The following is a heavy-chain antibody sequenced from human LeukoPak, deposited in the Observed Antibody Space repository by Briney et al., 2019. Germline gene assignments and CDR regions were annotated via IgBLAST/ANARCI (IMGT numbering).Heavy chain of an antibody. V-gene: IGHV3-30*04. Sequence: GRSLRLSCAASGFTFSSYAMHWVRQAPGKGLEWVAVISYDGSNKYYADSVKGRFTISRDNSKNTLYLQMNSLRAEDTAVYYCARPSTTNYYYGMDVWGQGTTVTVSS. CDR2: ISYDGSNK. D-gene: IGHD2/OR15-2a*01. J-gene: IGHJ6*02. CDR3: ARPSTTNYYYGMDV. CDR1: GFTFSSYA.